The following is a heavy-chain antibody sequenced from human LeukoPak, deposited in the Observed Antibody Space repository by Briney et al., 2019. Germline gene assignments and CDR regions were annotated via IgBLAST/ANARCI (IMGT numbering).Heavy chain of an antibody. CDR1: GFTFSSYA. J-gene: IGHJ6*02. CDR3: ARGAPKWELLGYYGMDV. V-gene: IGHV3-23*01. CDR2: ISGSGGST. Sequence: GGSLRLSCAASGFTFSSYAMSWVRQAPGKGLEWVSAISGSGGSTYYADSVKGRFTISRDNSKNTLYLQMGSLRAEDMAVYYCARGAPKWELLGYYGMDVWGQGTTVTVSS. D-gene: IGHD1-26*01.